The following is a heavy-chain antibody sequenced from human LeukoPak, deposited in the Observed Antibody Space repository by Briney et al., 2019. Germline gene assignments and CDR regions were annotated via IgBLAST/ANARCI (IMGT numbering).Heavy chain of an antibody. V-gene: IGHV4-61*02. D-gene: IGHD3-16*01. Sequence: ASETLSLTCTVSGGSISSGSYYWSWIRQPAGKGLEWIGRIYTSGSTNYNPSLKSRVTISVDTSKNQFSLKLSSVTAADTAVYYCARGEAYGTGFDPWGQGTLVTVSS. CDR3: ARGEAYGTGFDP. CDR2: IYTSGST. CDR1: GGSISSGSYY. J-gene: IGHJ5*02.